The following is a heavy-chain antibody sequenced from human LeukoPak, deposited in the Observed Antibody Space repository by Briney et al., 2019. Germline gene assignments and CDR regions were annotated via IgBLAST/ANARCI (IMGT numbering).Heavy chain of an antibody. D-gene: IGHD3-3*01. CDR2: IKQDGSEK. Sequence: PGGSLRLSCAASGFTFSSSWMSWDRQAPGKGLEWVANIKQDGSEKYYVDSVKDRFTISRDNAKNSLYLQMNSLRAEDTAVYYCATSGYYYYFDYWGEGTLVTVSS. V-gene: IGHV3-7*01. J-gene: IGHJ4*02. CDR1: GFTFSSSW. CDR3: ATSGYYYYFDY.